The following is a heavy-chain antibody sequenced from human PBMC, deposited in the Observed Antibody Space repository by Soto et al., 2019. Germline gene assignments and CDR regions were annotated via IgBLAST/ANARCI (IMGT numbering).Heavy chain of an antibody. J-gene: IGHJ4*02. D-gene: IGHD5-12*01. CDR2: INWNSNSR. CDR3: AIGIRGYDHYFDT. Sequence: GGSLRLSCAASGFNFDDYGMSWVRQAPGKGLEWVSGINWNSNSRGYADSVKGRFTISRDNVQNSLYLEMNSLRAEDTAFYYCAIGIRGYDHYFDTWGQGNLVNV. V-gene: IGHV3-20*04. CDR1: GFNFDDYG.